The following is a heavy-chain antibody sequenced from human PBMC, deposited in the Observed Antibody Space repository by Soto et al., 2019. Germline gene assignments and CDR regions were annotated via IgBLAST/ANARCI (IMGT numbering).Heavy chain of an antibody. J-gene: IGHJ4*02. Sequence: PSETLSLTCTVSGGSISSSSYYWGWIRQPPGKGLEWIGSIYYSGSTYYNPSLKSRVTISVDTSKNQFSLKLSSVTAADTAVYYCARHYGSGSYWDYWGQGTLVTVSA. CDR2: IYYSGST. CDR3: ARHYGSGSYWDY. V-gene: IGHV4-39*01. CDR1: GGSISSSSYY. D-gene: IGHD3-10*01.